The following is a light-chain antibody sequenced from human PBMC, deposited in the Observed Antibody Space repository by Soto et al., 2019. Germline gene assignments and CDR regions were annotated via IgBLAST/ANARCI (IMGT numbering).Light chain of an antibody. Sequence: EMVLTQSPATLSLSPGERATLSCRASQSVSSYLAWYQQKPGQAPRLLIYDASNRATGIPARFSGSGSGTDFTLTISSLEPEDFAVYYCQQRQTFGQGTKLEIK. CDR2: DAS. CDR1: QSVSSY. V-gene: IGKV3-11*01. CDR3: QQRQT. J-gene: IGKJ2*01.